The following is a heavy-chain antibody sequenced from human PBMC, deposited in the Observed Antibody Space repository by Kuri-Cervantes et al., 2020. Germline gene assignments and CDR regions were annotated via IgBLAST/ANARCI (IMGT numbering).Heavy chain of an antibody. Sequence: SVKVSCKASGFTFTSSAVQWVRQARGQRLEWIGWIVVGSGNTNYAQKFQGRVTMTRDTSTSTVYMALSSLRSDDTAVYYCARDVGGGVVASPHWYFDLWGRGTLVTVSS. CDR3: ARDVGGGVVASPHWYFDL. V-gene: IGHV1-58*01. J-gene: IGHJ2*01. CDR2: IVVGSGNT. CDR1: GFTFTSSA. D-gene: IGHD2-8*02.